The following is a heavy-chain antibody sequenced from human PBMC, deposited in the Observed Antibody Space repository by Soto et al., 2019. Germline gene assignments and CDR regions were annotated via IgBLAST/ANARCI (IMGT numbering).Heavy chain of an antibody. J-gene: IGHJ4*02. Sequence: QVQLVQSGAEVKKPGSSVKVSCKASGGTFSSYSINWVRQAPGQGLEWMGEIIPIFGTANYAQKFQGRVTIPGEESTGPASRELTSRGSEDPAGYSWPKDVGRTSGGIDYGGREPWSPSP. D-gene: IGHD1-1*01. V-gene: IGHV1-69*01. CDR1: GGTFSSYS. CDR3: PKDVGRTSGGIDY. CDR2: IIPIFGTA.